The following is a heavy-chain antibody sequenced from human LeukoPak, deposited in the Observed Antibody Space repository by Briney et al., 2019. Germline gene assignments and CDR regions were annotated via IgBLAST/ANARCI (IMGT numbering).Heavy chain of an antibody. J-gene: IGHJ4*02. CDR1: GGSISSYY. CDR2: IYTSGST. CDR3: ARLGARRPWYFDY. D-gene: IGHD1-26*01. V-gene: IGHV4-4*09. Sequence: PSETLSLTCTVSGGSISSYYWSWIRQPPGKGLERIGYIYTSGSTNYNPSLKSRVTISVDTSKNQFSLKLSSVTAADTAVYYCARLGARRPWYFDYWGQGTLVTVSS.